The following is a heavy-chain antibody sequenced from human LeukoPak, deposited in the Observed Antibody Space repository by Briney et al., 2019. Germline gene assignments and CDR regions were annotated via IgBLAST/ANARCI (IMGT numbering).Heavy chain of an antibody. CDR3: ARDGVNYYDISGYDI. Sequence: PSETLSLTCTVSGDSISSFYWSWIRQPAGKGLEWIGRIYTSGSTNYNPSLKSRVTISVDTSKNQFSLKLSSVTAADTAVYYCARDGVNYYDISGYDIWGRGTLVTVSS. V-gene: IGHV4-4*07. CDR2: IYTSGST. D-gene: IGHD3-22*01. CDR1: GDSISSFY. J-gene: IGHJ4*02.